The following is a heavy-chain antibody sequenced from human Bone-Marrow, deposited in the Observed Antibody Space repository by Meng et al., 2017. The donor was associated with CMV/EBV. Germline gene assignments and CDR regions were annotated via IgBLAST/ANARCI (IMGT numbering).Heavy chain of an antibody. D-gene: IGHD3-10*01. CDR2: IDSDGSST. CDR1: GFTFNNHW. Sequence: GESLKISCAASGFTFNNHWMHWVRQAPGKGLLWVSRIDSDGSSTSCADSVKGRFTISRDNAKNTLYLQMNSLRAEDMALYYCAKDIGSGSYNYYYGMAVWGQGTTVTVSS. V-gene: IGHV3-74*01. J-gene: IGHJ6*02. CDR3: AKDIGSGSYNYYYGMAV.